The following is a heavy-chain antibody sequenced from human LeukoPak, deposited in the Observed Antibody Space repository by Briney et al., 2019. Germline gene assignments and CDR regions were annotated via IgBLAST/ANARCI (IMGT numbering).Heavy chain of an antibody. CDR1: GFTLSSYG. Sequence: GGSLRLSCAASGFTLSSYGMHWVRQAPGKGLEWVAVISYDGSNKYYADSVKGRFTISRDNSKNTLYLQMNSLRAEDTAVYYCAKDPRPYGSGSYYPPGWWGQGTLVTVSS. D-gene: IGHD3-10*01. V-gene: IGHV3-30*18. CDR2: ISYDGSNK. J-gene: IGHJ4*02. CDR3: AKDPRPYGSGSYYPPGW.